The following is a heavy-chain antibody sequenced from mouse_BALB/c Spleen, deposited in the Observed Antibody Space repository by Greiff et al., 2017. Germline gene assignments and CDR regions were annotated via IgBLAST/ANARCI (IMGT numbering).Heavy chain of an antibody. CDR2: ISSGSSTI. J-gene: IGHJ2*01. V-gene: IGHV5-17*02. D-gene: IGHD2-3*01. CDR1: GFTFSSFG. CDR3: ARSGYYEGYFDY. Sequence: EVHLVESGGGLVQPGGSRKLSCAASGFTFSSFGMHWVRQAPEKGLEWVAYISSGSSTIYYADTVKGRFTISRDNPKNTLFLQMTSLRSEDTAMYYCARSGYYEGYFDYWGQGTTLTVSS.